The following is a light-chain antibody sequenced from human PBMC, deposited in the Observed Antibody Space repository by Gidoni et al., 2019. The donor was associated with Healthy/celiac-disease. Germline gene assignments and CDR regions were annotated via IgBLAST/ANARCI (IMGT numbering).Light chain of an antibody. CDR3: RSYTSSSTRV. CDR2: HVS. Sequence: QSAQTQPASVSPSPGQPITISCTGTSSDVGGYNYVSWYQHHPGKAPKLMIYHVSKRPSGVSNRFSGSKSGNTASLTISGLQAEDEADYYCRSYTSSSTRVFGGGTKLTVL. V-gene: IGLV2-14*03. CDR1: SSDVGGYNY. J-gene: IGLJ3*02.